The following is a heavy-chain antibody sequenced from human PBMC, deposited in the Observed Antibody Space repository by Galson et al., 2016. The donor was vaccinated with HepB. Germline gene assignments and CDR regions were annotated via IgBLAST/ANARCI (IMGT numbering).Heavy chain of an antibody. V-gene: IGHV2-5*02. CDR3: AHRRFDFVSYDSGSATAFDF. D-gene: IGHD3-10*01. CDR1: GFSLSTSGVG. J-gene: IGHJ3*01. CDR2: IYWDDDK. Sequence: PALVKPTQTLTLTCTFSGFSLSTSGVGVGWIRQPPGKALEWLAAIYWDDDKRYSPSLKTRLTLTKDTSENQVVLTMTNMDPLDTATYYCAHRRFDFVSYDSGSATAFDFWGQGTMVTVSS.